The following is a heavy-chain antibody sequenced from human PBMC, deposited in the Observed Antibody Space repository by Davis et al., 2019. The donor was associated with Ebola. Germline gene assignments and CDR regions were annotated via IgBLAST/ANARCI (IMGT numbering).Heavy chain of an antibody. CDR1: GFTFSSYG. J-gene: IGHJ4*02. CDR3: AKDRAAVADY. D-gene: IGHD6-19*01. CDR2: IRYDGNLQ. Sequence: PGGSLRLSCAASGFTFSSYGLYWVRQAPGKGLEWVAFIRYDGNLQYYADSVKGRFTISRDNSRNTLHLQMNSLRAEDTAIYYCAKDRAAVADYWGQGTLVTVSS. V-gene: IGHV3-30*02.